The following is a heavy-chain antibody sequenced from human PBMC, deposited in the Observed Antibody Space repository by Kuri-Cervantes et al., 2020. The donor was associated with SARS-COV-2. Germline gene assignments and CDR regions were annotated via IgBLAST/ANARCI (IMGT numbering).Heavy chain of an antibody. CDR1: GGSFSGYY. CDR3: ARERYFDWLLLADDAFDI. V-gene: IGHV4-34*01. CDR2: SNHSGST. Sequence: SQTLSLTCAAYGGSFSGYYWSWIRQPPGKGLEWIGESNHSGSTNYNPSLKSRVTISVDTSKNQFSLKLSSVTAADTAVYYCARERYFDWLLLADDAFDIWGQGTMVTVSS. D-gene: IGHD3-9*01. J-gene: IGHJ3*02.